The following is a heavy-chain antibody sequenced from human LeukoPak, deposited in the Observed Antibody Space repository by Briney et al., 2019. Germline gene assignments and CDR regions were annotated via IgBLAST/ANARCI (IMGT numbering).Heavy chain of an antibody. V-gene: IGHV1-69*04. D-gene: IGHD5-18*01. CDR2: IVPILGIA. CDR3: ARDQGDNSYGYYAIWYAFDV. J-gene: IGHJ3*01. Sequence: SVKVSCKASGGTFNNYAISWVRQAPGQGLEWMGRIVPILGIANYAQEFQGRLIITADKATRSAYMELSSLRSEDTAVYYCARDQGDNSYGYYAIWYAFDVWGQGTMVTVSS. CDR1: GGTFNNYA.